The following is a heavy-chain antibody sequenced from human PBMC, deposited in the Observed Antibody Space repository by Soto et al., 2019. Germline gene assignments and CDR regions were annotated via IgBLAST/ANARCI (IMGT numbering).Heavy chain of an antibody. D-gene: IGHD4-17*01. J-gene: IGHJ4*02. CDR2: IYYSGST. CDR3: ARAYGYYFDY. Sequence: SETLSLTCTFSGGSVSSGSYYWSWIRQPPGKGLEWIGYIYYSGSTNYNPSLKSRVTISVDTSKNQFSLKLSSVTAADTAVYYCARAYGYYFDYWGQGTLVTVSS. V-gene: IGHV4-61*01. CDR1: GGSVSSGSYY.